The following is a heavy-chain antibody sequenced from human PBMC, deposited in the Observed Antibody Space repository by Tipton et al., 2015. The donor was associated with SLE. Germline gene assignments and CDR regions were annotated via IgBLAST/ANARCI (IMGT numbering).Heavy chain of an antibody. J-gene: IGHJ5*02. CDR2: IYYDGTA. V-gene: IGHV4-39*07. Sequence: PSLTCFVSGASVRSTSYHWGWIRQPPGKGLEWIGNIYYDGTAYSTPSLESRVSISLDTSKNQFSLKLSSVTAADTAVYYCARETADILWFGGTGSEYNWFDPWGQGTLVTVSS. CDR1: GASVRSTSYH. D-gene: IGHD3-10*01. CDR3: ARETADILWFGGTGSEYNWFDP.